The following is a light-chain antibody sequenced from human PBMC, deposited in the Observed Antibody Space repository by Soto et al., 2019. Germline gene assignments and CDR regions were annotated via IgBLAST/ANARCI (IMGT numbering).Light chain of an antibody. J-gene: IGKJ1*01. CDR2: GAS. V-gene: IGKV3-15*01. Sequence: EIVMTQSPATLSVSPGERATLSCRASQSVRSNLAWYQQKPGQAPRLLIYGASTRATGIPARFSGSGSGTEFTLSIGSLQSEDFAIYYCQQYNTWPPTFGQGTKVDIK. CDR3: QQYNTWPPT. CDR1: QSVRSN.